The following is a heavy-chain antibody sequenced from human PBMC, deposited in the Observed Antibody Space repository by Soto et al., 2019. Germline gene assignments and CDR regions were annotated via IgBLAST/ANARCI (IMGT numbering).Heavy chain of an antibody. CDR3: ARDDGGYRYGRRQYHFDS. Sequence: EEPLVESGGGLVKPGGSLRLSCAASGVPFSSYNMNWVRQAPGKGLAWVASISASSSIYYAASVKGRFTIYRDNAKNSLYLQMNDLRAEYTAVYYCARDDGGYRYGRRQYHFDSWGQGTLVTVSP. CDR2: ISASSSI. CDR1: GVPFSSYN. D-gene: IGHD5-18*01. V-gene: IGHV3-21*02. J-gene: IGHJ4*02.